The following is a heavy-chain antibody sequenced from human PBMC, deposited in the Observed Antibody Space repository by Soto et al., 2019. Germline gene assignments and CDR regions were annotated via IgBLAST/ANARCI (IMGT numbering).Heavy chain of an antibody. J-gene: IGHJ6*02. CDR1: GDMFRNSA. CDR3: ARARLSNGDPNIYFFYGLDV. CDR2: IVHLLRKV. V-gene: IGHV1-69*01. Sequence: QVLLMQSRAEVKRPGSSVKLSCKASGDMFRNSAFTWVRQAPGQGLEWMGVIVHLLRKVIAAQRFQGRVSLTADGSTSTLYLELSSLRSEDTAVYYCARARLSNGDPNIYFFYGLDVGGQGTTVTVSS. D-gene: IGHD7-27*01.